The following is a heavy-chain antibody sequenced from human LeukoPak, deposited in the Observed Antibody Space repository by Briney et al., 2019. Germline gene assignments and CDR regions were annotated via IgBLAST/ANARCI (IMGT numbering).Heavy chain of an antibody. Sequence: SETLSLTCTASGDSITNSNHYCGWVRQSPGRGLEWLGNIFYNGGPYYNPSFKSRVVISVDTSKNHFSLTLNAVTAADTAVYHCASYSGIYSAFEIWSQGTLVTVSS. CDR3: ASYSGIYSAFEI. CDR1: GDSITNSNHY. D-gene: IGHD1-26*01. J-gene: IGHJ3*02. V-gene: IGHV4-39*07. CDR2: IFYNGGP.